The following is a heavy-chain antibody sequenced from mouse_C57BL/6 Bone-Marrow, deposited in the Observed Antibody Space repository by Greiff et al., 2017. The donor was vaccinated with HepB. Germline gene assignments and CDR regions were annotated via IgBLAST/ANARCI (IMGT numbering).Heavy chain of an antibody. CDR2: ISSGGDYI. J-gene: IGHJ1*03. V-gene: IGHV5-9-1*02. D-gene: IGHD1-1*01. CDR1: GFTFSSYA. CDR3: TRDYYGSPGWYFDV. Sequence: EVKLVESGEGLVKPGGSLKLSCAASGFTFSSYAMSWVRQTPEKRLEWVAYISSGGDYIYYADTVKGRFTISRDNARNTLYLQMSSLKSEDTAMYYYTRDYYGSPGWYFDVWGTGTTVTVSS.